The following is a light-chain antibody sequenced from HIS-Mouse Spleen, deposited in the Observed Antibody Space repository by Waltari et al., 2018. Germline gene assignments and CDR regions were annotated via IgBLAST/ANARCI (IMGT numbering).Light chain of an antibody. J-gene: IGLJ2*01. CDR1: ALPKKY. CDR3: YSTDSSGNHRV. V-gene: IGLV3-10*01. Sequence: SYELTQPPSVSVSPGQTAMTTCSGDALPKKYAYWYQQKSGQAPVLVIYEDSKRPSGIPERFSGSSSGTMATLTISGAQVEDEADYYCYSTDSSGNHRVFGGGTKLTVL. CDR2: EDS.